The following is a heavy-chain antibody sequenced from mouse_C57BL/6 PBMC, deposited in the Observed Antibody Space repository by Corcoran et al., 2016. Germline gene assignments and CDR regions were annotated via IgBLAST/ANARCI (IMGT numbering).Heavy chain of an antibody. D-gene: IGHD2-1*01. J-gene: IGHJ3*01. CDR3: SRGGNYWCDY. V-gene: IGHV1-22*01. CDR1: GYTFTDYN. Sequence: EVQLQQSGPELVKPGASVKMSCKASGYTFTDYNMHWVKQSHGKSLEWIGYINPNNGGTSYNQKFKGKATLTVNKASSTAYMELRSLTSEDSAVYYCSRGGNYWCDYGGQGTLVTVSA. CDR2: INPNNGGT.